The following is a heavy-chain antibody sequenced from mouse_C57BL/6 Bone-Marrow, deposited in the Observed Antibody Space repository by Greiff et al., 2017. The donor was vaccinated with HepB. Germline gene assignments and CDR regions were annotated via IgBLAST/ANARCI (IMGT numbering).Heavy chain of an antibody. J-gene: IGHJ3*01. Sequence: EVQLVESGGGLVKPGGSLKLSCAASGFTFSSYAISWVRQTPEKRLEWVATISDGGSYTYYPDNVKGRFTISRDNAKNNLYLQMSHLKSEDTAMYYCARDGDPLRGFAYWGQGTLVTVSA. CDR2: ISDGGSYT. D-gene: IGHD1-1*01. CDR3: ARDGDPLRGFAY. CDR1: GFTFSSYA. V-gene: IGHV5-4*01.